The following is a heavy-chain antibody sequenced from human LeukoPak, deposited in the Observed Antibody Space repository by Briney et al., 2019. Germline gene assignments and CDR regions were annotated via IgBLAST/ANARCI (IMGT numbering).Heavy chain of an antibody. Sequence: PSETLSLTCTVSGGSVSSGSYYWSWIRQPPGKGLEWIGYIYYSGSTNYNPSLKSRVTISVDTSKNQFSLKLSSVTAADTAVYYCASRPDYYDSGGSFDYWGQGTLVTVSS. CDR1: GGSVSSGSYY. CDR3: ASRPDYYDSGGSFDY. D-gene: IGHD3-22*01. CDR2: IYYSGST. J-gene: IGHJ4*02. V-gene: IGHV4-61*01.